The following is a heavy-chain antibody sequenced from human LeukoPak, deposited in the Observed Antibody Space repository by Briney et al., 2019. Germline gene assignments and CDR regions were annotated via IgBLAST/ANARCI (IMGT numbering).Heavy chain of an antibody. D-gene: IGHD5-18*01. J-gene: IGHJ4*02. CDR2: ISSNGGST. CDR1: GFTFSSYA. Sequence: GGSLRLSCAASGFTFSSYAMHWVRQAPGKGLEYVSAISSNGGSTYYANSVKGRFTISRDNSKNTLYLQMGSLRAEDMAVYYCARVGNGYSYGYGDYWGQGTLVTVSS. V-gene: IGHV3-64*01. CDR3: ARVGNGYSYGYGDY.